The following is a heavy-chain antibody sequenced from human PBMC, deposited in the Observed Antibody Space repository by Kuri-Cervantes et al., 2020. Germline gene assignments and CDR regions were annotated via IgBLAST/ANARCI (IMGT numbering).Heavy chain of an antibody. Sequence: GGSLRLSCAASGFTFSSYGMHWVRQAPGKGLEWVAVIWYDGSNKYYADSVKGRFTISRDNAKNSLYLRMNSLRAEDTAIYYCGRGGAYYADYWGQGTLVTVSS. CDR3: GRGGAYYADY. J-gene: IGHJ4*02. CDR2: IWYDGSNK. CDR1: GFTFSSYG. D-gene: IGHD3-3*01. V-gene: IGHV3-33*08.